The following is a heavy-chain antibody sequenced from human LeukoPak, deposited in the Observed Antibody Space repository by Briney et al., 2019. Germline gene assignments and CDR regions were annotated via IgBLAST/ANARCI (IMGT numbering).Heavy chain of an antibody. Sequence: SETLSLTCTVSGGSISSYYWSWIRQPPGKGLEWIGYIYYSGSTNYNPSLKSRVTISVDTSKNQFSLKLSSVTAADTAVYYCARESIAAAGTSPYNWFDPWGQGTLVTVSS. CDR1: GGSISSYY. CDR3: ARESIAAAGTSPYNWFDP. CDR2: IYYSGST. J-gene: IGHJ5*02. V-gene: IGHV4-59*01. D-gene: IGHD6-13*01.